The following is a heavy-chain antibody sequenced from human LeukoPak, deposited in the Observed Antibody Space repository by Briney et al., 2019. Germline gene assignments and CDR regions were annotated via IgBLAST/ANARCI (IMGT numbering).Heavy chain of an antibody. CDR1: GFTFSSYG. CDR2: IAYHGGAE. CDR3: AKQSFRMVNYFDY. Sequence: GRSLRLSCAASGFTFSSYGMHWVRQAPGKGLEWVAVIAYHGGAEYYADSVKGRFTISRDNSMNTVDLQLNSLRAEDSAVYYCAKQSFRMVNYFDYWGQGTLVTVSS. J-gene: IGHJ4*02. D-gene: IGHD3-16*02. V-gene: IGHV3-30*18.